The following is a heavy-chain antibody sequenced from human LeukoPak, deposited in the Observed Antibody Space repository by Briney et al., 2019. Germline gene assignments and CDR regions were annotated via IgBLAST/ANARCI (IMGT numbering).Heavy chain of an antibody. V-gene: IGHV3-66*01. CDR3: ARAQAVEHDY. CDR1: RFTVSSDY. J-gene: IGHJ4*02. CDR2: IYSGGST. Sequence: GGSLRLSCAASRFTVSSDYMSWVRQAPGKGLEWVSVIYSGGSTYYADSVKGRFTISRDTSKKTLSLQMNSLRAEETAVYYWARAQAVEHDYWGQGTLVTVSS. D-gene: IGHD6-19*01.